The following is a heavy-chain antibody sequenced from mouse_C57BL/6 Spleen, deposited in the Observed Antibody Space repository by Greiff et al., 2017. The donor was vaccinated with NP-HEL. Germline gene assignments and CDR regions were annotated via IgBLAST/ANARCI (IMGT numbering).Heavy chain of an antibody. J-gene: IGHJ3*01. CDR3: VRDGSSPRFAY. D-gene: IGHD1-1*01. Sequence: EVQLVESGGGLVQPKGSLKLSCAASGFSFNTYAMNWVRQAPGKGLEWVARIRSKSNNYATYYVDSVKDRFTISRDDSESMLNLQMNNLKTKDAAMYYCVRDGSSPRFAYWGQGTLVTVSA. CDR1: GFSFNTYA. V-gene: IGHV10-1*01. CDR2: IRSKSNNYAT.